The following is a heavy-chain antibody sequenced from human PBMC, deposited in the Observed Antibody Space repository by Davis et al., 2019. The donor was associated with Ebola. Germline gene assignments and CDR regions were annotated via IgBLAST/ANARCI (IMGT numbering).Heavy chain of an antibody. D-gene: IGHD6-19*01. CDR3: ARGGPVAVAGYDY. J-gene: IGHJ4*02. CDR1: GYTFTSYT. CDR2: INVGNGDT. Sequence: ASVKVSCKASGYTFTSYTMHWVRQAPGQGLEWMGWINVGNGDTKYSQKFQGRVTITRDTSASTAYMELSSLRSEDTAVYYCARGGPVAVAGYDYWGQGTLVTVSS. V-gene: IGHV1-3*01.